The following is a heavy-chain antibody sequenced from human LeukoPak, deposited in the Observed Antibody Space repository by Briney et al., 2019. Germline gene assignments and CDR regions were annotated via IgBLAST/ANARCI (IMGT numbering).Heavy chain of an antibody. CDR2: ISAYNGNT. CDR3: ARTNGGYTPRHFDY. Sequence: ASVKVSCKASGYTFTSYGISWVRQAPGQGPEWMGWISAYNGNTYYAQRLQGRVTMTTDTSTSTAYMELRSLRSDDPAVYYCARTNGGYTPRHFDYWGQGTLVTVSS. J-gene: IGHJ4*02. CDR1: GYTFTSYG. V-gene: IGHV1-18*01. D-gene: IGHD5-12*01.